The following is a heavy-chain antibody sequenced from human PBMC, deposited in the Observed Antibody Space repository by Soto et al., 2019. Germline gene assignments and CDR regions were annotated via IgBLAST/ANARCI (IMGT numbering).Heavy chain of an antibody. CDR1: GGTFSSYA. V-gene: IGHV1-69*01. CDR2: IIPIFGTA. CDR3: ASKYSAAGIPLLGWVDDY. Sequence: QVQLVQSGAEVKKPGSSVKVSCTASGGTFSSYAISWVRQAPGQGLEWMGGIIPIFGTANYAQKFQGRVTNTADESTSTAYMELSSMRSEDTAVYYYASKYSAAGIPLLGWVDDYWGKVTLVTGSS. J-gene: IGHJ4*02. D-gene: IGHD6-13*01.